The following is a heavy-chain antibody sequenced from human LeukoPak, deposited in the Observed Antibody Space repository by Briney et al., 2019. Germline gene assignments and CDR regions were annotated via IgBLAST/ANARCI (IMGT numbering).Heavy chain of an antibody. V-gene: IGHV1-2*02. CDR1: GYTFTGNY. J-gene: IGHJ4*02. D-gene: IGHD2-2*01. Sequence: GASVKVSCKASGYTFTGNYMHWVRQAPGQGLEWMGWINPNSGGTNYAQKFQGRVTMTRDTSIGTAYMELSRLRSDDTAVYYCARVAGRPYQLLRSELDYWSQGTLVTVSS. CDR2: INPNSGGT. CDR3: ARVAGRPYQLLRSELDY.